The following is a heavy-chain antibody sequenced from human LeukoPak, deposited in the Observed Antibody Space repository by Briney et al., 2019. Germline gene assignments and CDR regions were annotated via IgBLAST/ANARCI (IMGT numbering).Heavy chain of an antibody. CDR3: ARDGLIYYGGNSPFDY. V-gene: IGHV3-30-3*01. D-gene: IGHD4-23*01. CDR1: GFTFSSYA. J-gene: IGHJ4*02. Sequence: GGSLRLSCAASGFTFSSYAMHWVRQAPGKGLEWVAVISYDGSNKYYADSVKGRFTISRDNSKNTLYLQMNSLRAEDTAVYYCARDGLIYYGGNSPFDYWGQGTLVTVSS. CDR2: ISYDGSNK.